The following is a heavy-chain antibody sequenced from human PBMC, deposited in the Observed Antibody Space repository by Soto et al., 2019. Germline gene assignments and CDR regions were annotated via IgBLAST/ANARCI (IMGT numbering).Heavy chain of an antibody. J-gene: IGHJ4*02. CDR3: ARWGCSSAGCPYYFDY. D-gene: IGHD2-2*01. CDR1: GGSISNYY. V-gene: IGHV4-59*01. Sequence: SETLSLTCTVSGGSISNYYWSWIRQPPGKGLEWIGYIYYSGSTNYNPSLKSRVTISVDTSKNQFSLKLNSVTAADTAVYYCARWGCSSAGCPYYFDYWGQGTLVTVSS. CDR2: IYYSGST.